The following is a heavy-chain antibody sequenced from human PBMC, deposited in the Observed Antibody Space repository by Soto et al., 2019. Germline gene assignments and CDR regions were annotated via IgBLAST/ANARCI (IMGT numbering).Heavy chain of an antibody. Sequence: GASVKVSCKASGGTFGSYAISWVRQAPGQGLEWMGGIIPIFGTANYAQKFQGRVTITADESTSTAYMELRSLRSEDTAVYYCARGVHYDSSGYYYFYWGQGTLVTVSS. J-gene: IGHJ4*02. D-gene: IGHD3-22*01. V-gene: IGHV1-69*13. CDR2: IIPIFGTA. CDR3: ARGVHYDSSGYYYFY. CDR1: GGTFGSYA.